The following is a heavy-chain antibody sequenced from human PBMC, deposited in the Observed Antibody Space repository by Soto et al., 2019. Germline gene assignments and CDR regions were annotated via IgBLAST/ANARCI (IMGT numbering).Heavy chain of an antibody. CDR1: GGTFSSYA. CDR3: ARDRRAAREKGYFDY. Sequence: QVQLVQSGAEVKKPGSSVKVSCKASGGTFSSYAISWVRQAPGQGLEWMGGIIPIFGTANYAQKFQGRVTITADEATSTDYMELRSVRSEDRGVYYCARDRRAAREKGYFDYWGQGTLVTGSS. CDR2: IIPIFGTA. J-gene: IGHJ4*02. D-gene: IGHD6-6*01. V-gene: IGHV1-69*01.